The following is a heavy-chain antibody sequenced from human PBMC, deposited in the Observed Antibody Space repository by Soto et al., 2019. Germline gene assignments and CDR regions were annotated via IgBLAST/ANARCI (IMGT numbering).Heavy chain of an antibody. CDR2: ISGSGGTM. CDR1: GFTFSAYY. D-gene: IGHD3-22*01. CDR3: ARDLYYDGSGYYSGGIDY. Sequence: QVQLVESGGGMVNPGGSLRLSCAASGFTFSAYYVGWIRQAPGKGLEWVSYISGSGGTMYYADSVKGRFTISMDNTKNSLYLQMNSLRAEDTAVYYCARDLYYDGSGYYSGGIDYWGQGTLVTVSS. J-gene: IGHJ4*02. V-gene: IGHV3-11*01.